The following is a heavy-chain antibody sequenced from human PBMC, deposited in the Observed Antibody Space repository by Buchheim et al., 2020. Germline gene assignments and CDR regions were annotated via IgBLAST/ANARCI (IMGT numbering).Heavy chain of an antibody. CDR2: ILPILGTV. CDR1: GGSFTSYA. CDR3: ARGSTTILDY. J-gene: IGHJ4*02. Sequence: QVHLVQSGAEVKRPGSSVKVSCKASGGSFTSYALSWVRQAPGQGLEWLGRILPILGTVDSAQKFQGRVTLTADKSTSTANMELSSLRSDDTAVYYCARGSTTILDYWGKGTL. V-gene: IGHV1-69*04. D-gene: IGHD2-2*01.